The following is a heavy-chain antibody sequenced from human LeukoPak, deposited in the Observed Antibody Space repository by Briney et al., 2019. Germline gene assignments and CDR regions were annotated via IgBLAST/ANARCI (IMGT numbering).Heavy chain of an antibody. Sequence: GASVKVSCKASGGTFSSYAISWVRQAPGQGLEWMGRIIPIFGTANYAQKFQGRVTITTDESTSTAYMELSSLRSEDTAVYYCARDTAWSPFCTNGVCYSDILDYWGQGTLVTVPS. J-gene: IGHJ4*02. CDR3: ARDTAWSPFCTNGVCYSDILDY. V-gene: IGHV1-69*05. CDR2: IIPIFGTA. D-gene: IGHD2-8*01. CDR1: GGTFSSYA.